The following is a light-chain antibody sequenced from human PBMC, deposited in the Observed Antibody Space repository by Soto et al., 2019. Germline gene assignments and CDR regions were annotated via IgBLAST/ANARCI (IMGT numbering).Light chain of an antibody. CDR2: DVS. CDR1: DNDIGTYNL. V-gene: IGLV2-23*02. Sequence: QSALTQPASVSGSPGQSITISCTGTDNDIGTYNLVSWYQQCPGTAPKVIIFDVSSRPSGVSSRFSGSKSGNTASLTISALQAEDEADYYCSSYAGSNNFVVFGGGTQLTVL. J-gene: IGLJ2*01. CDR3: SSYAGSNNFVV.